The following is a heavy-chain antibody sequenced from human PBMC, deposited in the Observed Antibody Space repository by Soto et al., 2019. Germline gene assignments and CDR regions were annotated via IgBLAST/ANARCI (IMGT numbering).Heavy chain of an antibody. Sequence: EVQLVESGGGLVKPGGSLRLSCVASGFTFSGYSINWVRQAPGKGLEWVSYISGPSIYIYYADSVKGRFTISRDNAKSAVYLQMISLRAEDTAVYYCARGFRTGFNVWGLGTTVSVS. CDR3: ARGFRTGFNV. V-gene: IGHV3-21*01. D-gene: IGHD3-10*01. CDR2: ISGPSIYI. J-gene: IGHJ6*02. CDR1: GFTFSGYS.